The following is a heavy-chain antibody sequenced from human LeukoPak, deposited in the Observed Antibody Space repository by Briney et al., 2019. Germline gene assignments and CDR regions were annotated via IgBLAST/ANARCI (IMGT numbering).Heavy chain of an antibody. Sequence: GGSLRLYCEVSGFAFGNFAMSWVRQAPGKGLEWVSGIGGSGAGTYYGDSVKGRFTISRDNSKNTLWLQMNSLRAEDTALYYCALHWSYDYWSEPFEFRGQGTMVAVSS. CDR3: ALHWSYDYWSEPFEF. CDR1: GFAFGNFA. J-gene: IGHJ3*01. D-gene: IGHD3-3*01. CDR2: IGGSGAGT. V-gene: IGHV3-23*01.